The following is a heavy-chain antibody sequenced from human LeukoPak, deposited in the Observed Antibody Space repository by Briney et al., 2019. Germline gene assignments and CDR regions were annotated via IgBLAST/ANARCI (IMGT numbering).Heavy chain of an antibody. CDR1: GGSISSGGYS. CDR3: ARAKDVSPFDY. J-gene: IGHJ4*02. D-gene: IGHD3-16*02. V-gene: IGHV4-30-2*01. Sequence: PSETLSLTCAVSGGSISSGGYSWSWIRQPPGKGLEWIGYIYYSGSTYYNPSLKSRVTISVDTSKNQFSLKLSSVTAADTAVYYCARAKDVSPFDYWGQGTLVTVSS. CDR2: IYYSGST.